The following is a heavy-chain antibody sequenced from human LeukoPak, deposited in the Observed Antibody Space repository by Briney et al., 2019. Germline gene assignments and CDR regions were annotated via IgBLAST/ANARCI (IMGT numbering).Heavy chain of an antibody. J-gene: IGHJ4*02. V-gene: IGHV1-69*05. CDR3: AKGRYHGSGSYLHSHDY. D-gene: IGHD3-10*01. Sequence: ASVKVSCKASGGTFSSYAISWVRQAPGQGLEWMGGIIPIFGTANYAQKFQGRVTITTDESTSTAYMELSSLRSEDTAVYSCAKGRYHGSGSYLHSHDYWGQGTLVTVSS. CDR1: GGTFSSYA. CDR2: IIPIFGTA.